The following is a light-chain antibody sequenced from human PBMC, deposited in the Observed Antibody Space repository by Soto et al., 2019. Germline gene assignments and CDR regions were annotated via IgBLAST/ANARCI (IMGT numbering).Light chain of an antibody. CDR1: QSFTSGY. CDR2: GTS. V-gene: IGKV3-20*01. J-gene: IGKJ5*01. Sequence: PGDRATVSCRASQSFTSGYLAWYQQRPGQAPRLLIYGTSSRATGIPDRFSGSGSGTDFTLTISRLEPEDFAVYFCQRYGSSPLITFGQGTRLEIK. CDR3: QRYGSSPLIT.